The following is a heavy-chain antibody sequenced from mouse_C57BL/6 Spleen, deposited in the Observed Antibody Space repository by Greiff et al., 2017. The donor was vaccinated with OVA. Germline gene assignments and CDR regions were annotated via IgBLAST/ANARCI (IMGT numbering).Heavy chain of an antibody. CDR1: GFTFSSYA. D-gene: IGHD2-3*01. CDR3: ARALYDGYLDY. V-gene: IGHV5-4*01. Sequence: EVQGVESGGGLVKPGGSLKLSCAASGFTFSSYAMSWVRQTPEKRLEWVATISDGGSYTYYPDNVKGRFTISRDNAKNNLYLQMSHLKSEDTAMYYCARALYDGYLDYWGQGTTLTVSS. CDR2: ISDGGSYT. J-gene: IGHJ2*01.